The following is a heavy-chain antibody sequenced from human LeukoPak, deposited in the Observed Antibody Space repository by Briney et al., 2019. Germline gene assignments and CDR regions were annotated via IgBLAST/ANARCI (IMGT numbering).Heavy chain of an antibody. V-gene: IGHV1-18*01. CDR3: ARGRSPYNWNAYYYYMDV. J-gene: IGHJ6*03. Sequence: AASVKVSCKASSYTFTSYGISWVRQAPGQGLEWMGWISAYNGNTNYAQKLRGRVTMTTDTSTSTAYMELRSLRSDDTAVYYCARGRSPYNWNAYYYYMDVWGKGTTVAVSS. CDR2: ISAYNGNT. CDR1: SYTFTSYG. D-gene: IGHD1-1*01.